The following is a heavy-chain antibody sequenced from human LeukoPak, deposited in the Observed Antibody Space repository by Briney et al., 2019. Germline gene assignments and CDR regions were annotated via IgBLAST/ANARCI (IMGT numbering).Heavy chain of an antibody. J-gene: IGHJ4*02. CDR3: GRGWLQLKSFDY. D-gene: IGHD5-12*01. Sequence: VASVKVSCKASGGTFSSYAISWVRQAPGQGLEWMGRIIPILGIANYAQKFQGRVTITADKSTSTAYMELSSLRSEDTAVYYCGRGWLQLKSFDYWGQGTLVTVSS. V-gene: IGHV1-69*04. CDR2: IIPILGIA. CDR1: GGTFSSYA.